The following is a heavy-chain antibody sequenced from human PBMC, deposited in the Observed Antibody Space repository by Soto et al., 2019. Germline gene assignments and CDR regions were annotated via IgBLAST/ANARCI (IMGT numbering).Heavy chain of an antibody. Sequence: QEQLVESGGGTVQPGRSLRLSCAASGFTFSHYGMHWVRQAPGKGLEWVAVISYDEDNIYYADSVKGRFTISRDNSENTLYLQMNNLRPEDTGVYYCAKSGTKVTTFWYLDLWGRGTLVTASS. D-gene: IGHD4-17*01. CDR2: ISYDEDNI. J-gene: IGHJ2*01. CDR3: AKSGTKVTTFWYLDL. CDR1: GFTFSHYG. V-gene: IGHV3-30*18.